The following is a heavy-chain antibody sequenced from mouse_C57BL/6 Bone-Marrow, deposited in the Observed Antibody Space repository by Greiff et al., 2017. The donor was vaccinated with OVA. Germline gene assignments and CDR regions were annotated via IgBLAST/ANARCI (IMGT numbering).Heavy chain of an antibody. Sequence: QVQLKESGPGLVQPSQSLSITCTVSGFSLTSYGVHWVRQSPGKGLEWLGVIWSGGSTDYNAAFISRLSISKDNSKSQVFFKMNSLQADDTAIYYCARNGWDGYYLWYFDVWGTGTTVTVSS. V-gene: IGHV2-2*01. CDR2: IWSGGST. CDR1: GFSLTSYG. CDR3: ARNGWDGYYLWYFDV. D-gene: IGHD2-3*01. J-gene: IGHJ1*03.